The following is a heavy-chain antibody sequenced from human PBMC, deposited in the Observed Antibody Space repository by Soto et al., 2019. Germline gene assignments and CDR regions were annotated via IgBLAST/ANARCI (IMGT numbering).Heavy chain of an antibody. Sequence: QVQLVQSGAEVRKPGASVTVSCRSSGDSFNDYYIHWVRQAPGPGFEWMGWINPNGGVTKYAQKFQGWARMTRDTSIRTVYMQLSRLRSDDTAVYYCARESGGATAPLDYYYFYMDVWGTGTTVTVSS. J-gene: IGHJ6*03. V-gene: IGHV1-2*04. CDR3: ARESGGATAPLDYYYFYMDV. CDR1: GDSFNDYY. D-gene: IGHD5-12*01. CDR2: INPNGGVT.